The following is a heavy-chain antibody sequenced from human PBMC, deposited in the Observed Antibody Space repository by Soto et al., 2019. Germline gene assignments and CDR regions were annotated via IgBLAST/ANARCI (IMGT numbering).Heavy chain of an antibody. CDR2: INPNSGDS. CDR1: GHTFTGYY. CDR3: TRGDPTLDYYDGLDV. J-gene: IGHJ6*02. Sequence: QVQLVQSGADVKKPGASVKVSCKASGHTFTGYYIHWVRQAPGQGLEWMGRINPNSGDSHSAQKFQGRVTMTRDTSINTVYMELTRLRSDDTAVYYCTRGDPTLDYYDGLDVWGQGTTVTVSS. V-gene: IGHV1-2*06. D-gene: IGHD2-15*01.